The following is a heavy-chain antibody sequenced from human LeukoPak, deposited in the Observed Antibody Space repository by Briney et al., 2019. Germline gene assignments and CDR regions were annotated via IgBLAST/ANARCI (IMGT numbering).Heavy chain of an antibody. Sequence: ASVKVSCKASGYTFTSYYMHWVRQAPGQGLEWMGIINPSGGSTSYAQKLQGRVTMTRDTSTSTVYMELSSLRSEDTAVYYCARAAADYGMDVWGQGTTVTVSS. V-gene: IGHV1-46*01. CDR3: ARAAADYGMDV. J-gene: IGHJ6*02. CDR1: GYTFTSYY. CDR2: INPSGGST. D-gene: IGHD6-13*01.